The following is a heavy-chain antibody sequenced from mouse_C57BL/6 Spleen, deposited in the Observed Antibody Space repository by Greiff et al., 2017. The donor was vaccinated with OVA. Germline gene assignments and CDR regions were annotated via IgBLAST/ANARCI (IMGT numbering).Heavy chain of an antibody. CDR2: INPNNGGT. CDR3: ARDTTYDPYWYFDV. D-gene: IGHD1-1*01. Sequence: VQLKQSGPELVKPGASVKIPCKASGYTFTDYNMDWVKQSHGKSLEWIGDINPNNGGTIYNQKFKGKATLTVDKSSSTAYMELRSLTSEDTAVYYCARDTTYDPYWYFDVWGTGTTVTVSS. V-gene: IGHV1-18*01. CDR1: GYTFTDYN. J-gene: IGHJ1*03.